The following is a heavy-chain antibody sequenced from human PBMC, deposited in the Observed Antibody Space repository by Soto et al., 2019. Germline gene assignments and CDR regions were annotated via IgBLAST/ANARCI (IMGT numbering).Heavy chain of an antibody. CDR3: VKSPASIKTFDY. CDR1: GFIFCNYS. CDR2: ITSSGSGT. D-gene: IGHD2-2*01. J-gene: IGHJ4*02. Sequence: PGGSLRLSCAAPGFIFCNYSISWVRQAPGKGLEWVSSITSSGSGTNYADSVKGRFTISRDNSMSTLFLQMRSLRAEDTAIYYCVKSPASIKTFDYWGQGTLVTVSS. V-gene: IGHV3-23*01.